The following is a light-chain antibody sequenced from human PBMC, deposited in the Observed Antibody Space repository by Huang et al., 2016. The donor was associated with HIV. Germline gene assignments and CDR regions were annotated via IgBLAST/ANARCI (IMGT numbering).Light chain of an antibody. CDR3: QQYNNWPRT. CDR1: QSVAGN. J-gene: IGKJ3*01. Sequence: EIVMTQSPATLSVSPGERATLSCRASQSVAGNLAWYQQKPGQAPRLLIYGASTRATGNAARFNASVSGTEFTLTINSLQSEDFAVYYCQQYNNWPRTFGPGTKVDVK. CDR2: GAS. V-gene: IGKV3-15*01.